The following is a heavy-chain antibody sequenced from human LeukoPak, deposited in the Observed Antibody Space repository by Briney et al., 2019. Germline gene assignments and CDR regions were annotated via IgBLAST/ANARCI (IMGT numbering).Heavy chain of an antibody. CDR2: ISWGGDNV. V-gene: IGHV3-9*01. J-gene: IGHJ4*02. CDR1: GFTFDDYA. CDR3: AKGTKPVMTIPDY. Sequence: GGSLRLSCAASGFTFDDYAMHWVRRVPGKGLEWVSGISWGGDNVGYEDSVKGRFTISRDNAKNSLFLQMNSLRAEDTAMYYCAKGTKPVMTIPDYWGQGILVTVSS. D-gene: IGHD1/OR15-1a*01.